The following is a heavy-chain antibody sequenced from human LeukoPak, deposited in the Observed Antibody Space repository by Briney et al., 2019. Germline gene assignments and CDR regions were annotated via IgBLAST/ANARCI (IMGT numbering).Heavy chain of an antibody. CDR3: AKTRPLDSSSWSHGDY. V-gene: IGHV3-23*01. J-gene: IGHJ4*02. Sequence: PGGSLRLSCVASGFAVGSNYMSWVRQAPGKGLEWVSAISGSGDSTYYGDSVKGRFTISRGNSKNTLYLQMNSLRAEDTAVYYCAKTRPLDSSSWSHGDYWGQGTLVTVSS. D-gene: IGHD6-13*01. CDR2: ISGSGDST. CDR1: GFAVGSNY.